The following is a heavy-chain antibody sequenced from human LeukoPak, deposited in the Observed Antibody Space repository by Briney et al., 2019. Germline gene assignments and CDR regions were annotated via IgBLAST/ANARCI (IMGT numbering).Heavy chain of an antibody. Sequence: GGSLRLSCAASGFSFSSYWMNWVRRAPGKGLEWLANIKEDGSKKYYVDSVKGRFTISRDNAKNSLYLQMDSLRVEDTAVFYCARDQYDTWSRRGNFDSWGQGTLVIVSS. CDR3: ARDQYDTWSRRGNFDS. V-gene: IGHV3-7*03. CDR2: IKEDGSKK. CDR1: GFSFSSYW. D-gene: IGHD3-3*01. J-gene: IGHJ4*02.